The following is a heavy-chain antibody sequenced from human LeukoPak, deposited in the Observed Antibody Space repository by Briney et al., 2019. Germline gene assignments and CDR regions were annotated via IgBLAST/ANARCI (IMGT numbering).Heavy chain of an antibody. CDR3: TRHGPSSGYLRGDDY. CDR2: IRSKANSYAT. D-gene: IGHD3-22*01. V-gene: IGHV3-73*01. Sequence: QPGGSLRLSCAASGFTFSGSAMHWVRQASGKGLEWVGRIRSKANSYATAYAASVKGRFTISRDDSKNTAYLQMNSLKTEDTAVYYCTRHGPSSGYLRGDDYWGQGTLVTVSS. J-gene: IGHJ4*02. CDR1: GFTFSGSA.